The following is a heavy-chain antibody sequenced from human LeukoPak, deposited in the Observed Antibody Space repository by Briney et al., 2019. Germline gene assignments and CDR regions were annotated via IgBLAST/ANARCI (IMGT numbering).Heavy chain of an antibody. J-gene: IGHJ4*02. CDR3: AGSWFYRDYFEY. CDR2: LSYDGSNE. CDR1: GFPFSSYG. V-gene: IGHV3-30*03. D-gene: IGHD3-10*01. Sequence: PGRSLILSCAASGFPFSSYGMHWVRQAPGKGLEWVAVLSYDGSNEYYADSVKGRFTISRDNSKNTLYLQMNSLRVEDTAVYYCAGSWFYRDYFEYWGQGTLVTVSS.